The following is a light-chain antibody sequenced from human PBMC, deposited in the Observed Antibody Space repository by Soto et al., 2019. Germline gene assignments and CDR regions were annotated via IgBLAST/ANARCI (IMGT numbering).Light chain of an antibody. Sequence: QSALTQPASVSGSPGQSITISGTGTSSDVGGYNYVSWYQQHPGKAPKIMIYEVNNRPSEVSNRFSGSKSGNTASLTISGLQPEDEADYYCNSYTSRYSFVLGTGTKLTVL. V-gene: IGLV2-14*01. CDR2: EVN. J-gene: IGLJ1*01. CDR1: SSDVGGYNY. CDR3: NSYTSRYSFV.